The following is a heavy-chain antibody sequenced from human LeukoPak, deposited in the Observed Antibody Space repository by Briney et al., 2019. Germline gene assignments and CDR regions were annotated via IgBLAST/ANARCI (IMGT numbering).Heavy chain of an antibody. D-gene: IGHD1-26*01. CDR3: AKDKRELMKAYFDL. Sequence: PGGSLRLSCAASGFTFDDYAMHWVRQAPGKGLEWVSGISWNSGSIGYADSVKGRFTISRDNAKNSLYLQMNSLRAEDTALYYCAKDKRELMKAYFDLWGRGTLVTVSS. J-gene: IGHJ2*01. CDR1: GFTFDDYA. V-gene: IGHV3-9*01. CDR2: ISWNSGSI.